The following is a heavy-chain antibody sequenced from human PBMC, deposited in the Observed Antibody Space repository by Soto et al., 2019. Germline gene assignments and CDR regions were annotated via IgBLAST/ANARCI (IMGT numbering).Heavy chain of an antibody. CDR3: ARLSGDGFWKNYSPYNLFES. CDR2: INGGGDVK. D-gene: IGHD3-3*01. Sequence: PGGSLRLACAASGFAFANYEMHWVRQAPGKGLDWVAYINGGGDVKYYADSVEGRFTISRDNAKNALFLQMDNLRAEDTAIYYCARLSGDGFWKNYSPYNLFESWGQGALVTVSS. CDR1: GFAFANYE. J-gene: IGHJ5*01. V-gene: IGHV3-48*03.